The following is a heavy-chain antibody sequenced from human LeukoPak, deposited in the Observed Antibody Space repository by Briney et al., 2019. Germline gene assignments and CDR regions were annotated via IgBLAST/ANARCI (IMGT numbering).Heavy chain of an antibody. CDR3: ARGLSSVNDAFDI. Sequence: PGGSLRLSCAASEFLFSSYAMNWVRQAPGKGLEWVSGIGASGSSTYYADSVKGRFTISRDSSKTTLYLQMNSLRAEDTAVYYCARGLSSVNDAFDIWGQGTMVTVSS. V-gene: IGHV3-23*01. CDR1: EFLFSSYA. CDR2: IGASGSST. D-gene: IGHD3-10*01. J-gene: IGHJ3*02.